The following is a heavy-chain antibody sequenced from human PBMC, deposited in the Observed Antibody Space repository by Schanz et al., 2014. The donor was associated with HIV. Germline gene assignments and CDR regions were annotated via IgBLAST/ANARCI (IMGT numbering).Heavy chain of an antibody. J-gene: IGHJ4*02. D-gene: IGHD1-26*01. CDR1: GYTFISYG. CDR3: ARDRPVIVGAARADGGADFDY. Sequence: QVQLVQSGTEVKKPGASVKVSCKASGYTFISYGISWVRQAPGQGLEWMGWISAYNGNTNYAQKFQGRLTMTTDTATSTAYMEQRSLRSDDTAVYYGARDRPVIVGAARADGGADFDYWGQGTLVTVSS. CDR2: ISAYNGNT. V-gene: IGHV1-18*01.